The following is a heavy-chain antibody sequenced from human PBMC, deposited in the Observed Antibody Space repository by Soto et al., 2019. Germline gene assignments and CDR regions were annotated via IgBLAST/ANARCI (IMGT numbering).Heavy chain of an antibody. D-gene: IGHD6-6*01. CDR2: IDPSDSYI. CDR3: ARRGSSSSFFYDS. J-gene: IGHJ4*02. Sequence: PGESLKISCQGSVYSFTSSWISWVRQMPGEGLEWMGRIDPSDSYINYSPSFQGRVTISADKSISTAYLQWSSLKASDTAMYYRARRGSSSSFFYDSWGQGTLVTVSS. V-gene: IGHV5-10-1*01. CDR1: VYSFTSSW.